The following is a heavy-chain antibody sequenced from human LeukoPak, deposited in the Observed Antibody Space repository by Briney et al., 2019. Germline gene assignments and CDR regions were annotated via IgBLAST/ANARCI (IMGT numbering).Heavy chain of an antibody. CDR2: ISYDGSNK. Sequence: PGGSLRLSCAASGFTFSSYGMHWVRQAPGKGLEWVAVISYDGSNKYYADSVKGRFTISRDNSKNTLYLQMNSLRVEDTAVYYCAKEKTAGATYFDYWGQGTLVTVSS. CDR1: GFTFSSYG. CDR3: AKEKTAGATYFDY. V-gene: IGHV3-30*18. J-gene: IGHJ4*02. D-gene: IGHD1-26*01.